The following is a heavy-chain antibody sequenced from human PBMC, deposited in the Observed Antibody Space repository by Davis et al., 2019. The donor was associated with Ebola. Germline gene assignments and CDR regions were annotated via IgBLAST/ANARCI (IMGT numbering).Heavy chain of an antibody. V-gene: IGHV1-18*04. D-gene: IGHD1-1*01. CDR1: GYTFTSYG. CDR2: ISAYNGNT. CDR3: AREGWTTGIDF. J-gene: IGHJ4*02. Sequence: AASVKVSCKASGYTFTSYGISWVRQAPGQGLEWMGWISAYNGNTNYAQKFQGRVTMTRDTSISTAYMELRSLTSDDTAVYFCAREGWTTGIDFWGQGTLVTVSS.